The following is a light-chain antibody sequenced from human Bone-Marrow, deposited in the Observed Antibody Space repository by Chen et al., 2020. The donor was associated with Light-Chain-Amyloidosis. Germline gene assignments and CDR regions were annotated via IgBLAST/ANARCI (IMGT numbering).Light chain of an antibody. J-gene: IGLJ2*01. V-gene: IGLV3-25*03. Sequence: SYELTQQPSVSVSPGQTASITCSGDDLPTKYAYWYQQKPGQAPVLVIHRDTERPSGISERFSGYSSGTTATLTISGVQAEDEADYHCQSADSSGTYEVIFGGGTKLTVL. CDR1: DLPTKY. CDR2: RDT. CDR3: QSADSSGTYEVI.